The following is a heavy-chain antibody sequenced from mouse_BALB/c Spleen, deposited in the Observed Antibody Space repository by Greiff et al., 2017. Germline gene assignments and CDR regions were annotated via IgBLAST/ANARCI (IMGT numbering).Heavy chain of an antibody. D-gene: IGHD1-1*01. CDR2: ISSGGSYT. CDR3: ARQRDYYGSSDAMDY. V-gene: IGHV5-9-3*01. CDR1: GFTFSSYA. J-gene: IGHJ4*01. Sequence: DVQLVESGGGLVKPGGSLKLSCAASGFTFSSYAMSWVRQTPEKRLEWVATISSGGSYTYYPDSVKGRFTISRDNAKNTLYLQMSSLRSEDTAMYYCARQRDYYGSSDAMDYWGQGTSVTVSS.